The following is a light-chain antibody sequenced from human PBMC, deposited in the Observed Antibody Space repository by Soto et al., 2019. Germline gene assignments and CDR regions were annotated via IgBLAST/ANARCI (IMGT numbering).Light chain of an antibody. J-gene: IGKJ1*01. CDR2: KAS. CDR1: QSISSW. V-gene: IGKV1-5*03. Sequence: DIQMTQSPSTLSASVGARVTITCRASQSISSWLAWYQQNTGKDTKLLIYKASSLESVVPSRFSGSGSGTEFTLTISSLQPGDFATDYCQQYNSYEWTFGQGTKVEFK. CDR3: QQYNSYEWT.